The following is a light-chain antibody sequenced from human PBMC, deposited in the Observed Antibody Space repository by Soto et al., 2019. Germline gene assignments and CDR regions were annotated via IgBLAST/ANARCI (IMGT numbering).Light chain of an antibody. CDR2: GAS. J-gene: IGKJ2*01. CDR3: QQSYSFSMYT. CDR1: QNIRNY. V-gene: IGKV1-39*01. Sequence: DIQMTQSPSSLSASVGDRVTITCRASQNIRNYLNWYQQRPGKAPNLLIYGASSLRSGVPSRFSGSGSGTLFHLTISRLQPDDFATYYCQQSYSFSMYTFGQGTNLEMK.